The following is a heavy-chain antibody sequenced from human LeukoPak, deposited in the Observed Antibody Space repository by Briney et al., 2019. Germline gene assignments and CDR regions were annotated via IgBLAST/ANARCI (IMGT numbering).Heavy chain of an antibody. CDR1: GGTFSSYA. D-gene: IGHD3-16*02. CDR3: ARSDNYVWGSYRPYYYYMDV. J-gene: IGHJ6*03. CDR2: IIPIFGTA. V-gene: IGHV1-69*01. Sequence: SVKVSCKASGGTFSSYAISWVRQAPGQGLEWMGGIIPIFGTANYAQKFQGRVTITADESTSTACMELSSLRSEDTAVYYCARSDNYVWGSYRPYYYYMDVWGKGTTVTISS.